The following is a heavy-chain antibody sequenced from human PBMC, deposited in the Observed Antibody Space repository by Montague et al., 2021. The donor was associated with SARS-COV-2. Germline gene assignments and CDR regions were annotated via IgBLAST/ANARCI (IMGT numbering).Heavy chain of an antibody. D-gene: IGHD1-14*01. V-gene: IGHV4-59*12. CDR3: ARINPTGVVF. CDR2: ISYTGST. CDR1: GGSISNFY. Sequence: SETLSLTCTVSGGSISNFYWTWIRSPPGKGLDWIGSISYTGSTNYNPSLKSRVAISVDTSKNQFSLKLTSVTAADTAFYYCARINPTGVVFWGQGTLVTVSS. J-gene: IGHJ4*02.